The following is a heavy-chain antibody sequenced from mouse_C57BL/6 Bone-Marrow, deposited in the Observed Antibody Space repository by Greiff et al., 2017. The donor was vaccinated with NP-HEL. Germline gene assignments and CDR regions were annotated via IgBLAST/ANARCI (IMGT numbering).Heavy chain of an antibody. D-gene: IGHD1-1*01. CDR2: IYPGDGDT. V-gene: IGHV1-80*01. J-gene: IGHJ2*01. CDR1: GYAFSSYW. Sequence: QVQLQQSGAELVKPGASVKISCKASGYAFSSYWMNWVKQRPGKGLEWIGQIYPGDGDTNYNGKFKGKATLTADKSSSTAYMQLSSLTSEDSAVYFCAREEFYGVVGDFDYWGQGTTLTVSS. CDR3: AREEFYGVVGDFDY.